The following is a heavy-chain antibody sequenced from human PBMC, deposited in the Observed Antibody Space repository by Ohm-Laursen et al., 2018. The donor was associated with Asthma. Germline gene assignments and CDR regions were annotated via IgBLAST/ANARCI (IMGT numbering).Heavy chain of an antibody. D-gene: IGHD4-17*01. Sequence: LRLSCAASGFTFSNYYMSWIRQAPGKGLEWVSYISTTSNTIYYADSVKGRFTISRDNAKSSLYLQMNNLRADDTAVYYCARDPPVTTVTAGEYFDFWGHGTPVTVSS. J-gene: IGHJ4*01. CDR3: ARDPPVTTVTAGEYFDF. CDR2: ISTTSNTI. CDR1: GFTFSNYY. V-gene: IGHV3-11*01.